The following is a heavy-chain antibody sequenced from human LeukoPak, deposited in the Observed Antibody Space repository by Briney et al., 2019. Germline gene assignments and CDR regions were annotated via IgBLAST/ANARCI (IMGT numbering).Heavy chain of an antibody. D-gene: IGHD5-24*01. J-gene: IGHJ5*02. CDR1: GYTFTSYG. Sequence: VASVKVSCKASGYTFTSYGISWVRQAPGQGLEWMGRIIPILGIANYAQKFQGRVTITADKSTSTAYMELSSLRSEDTAVYYCARDPPRDGYNNNWFDPWGQGTLVTVSS. V-gene: IGHV1-69*04. CDR3: ARDPPRDGYNNNWFDP. CDR2: IIPILGIA.